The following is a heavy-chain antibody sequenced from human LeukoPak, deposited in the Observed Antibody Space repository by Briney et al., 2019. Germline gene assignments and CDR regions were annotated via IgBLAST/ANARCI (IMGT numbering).Heavy chain of an antibody. CDR1: GFTFSSYA. CDR2: ISGGGGRT. J-gene: IGHJ4*02. V-gene: IGHV3-23*01. CDR3: AKGLYTYDSSFDY. D-gene: IGHD5-18*01. Sequence: PGGSLRLSCAASGFTFSSYAMNWVRQAPGKGLEWVSAISGGGGRTYYADSVEGRFTISRDNSKNTLSLQMNSLRADDTAAYYCAKGLYTYDSSFDYWGQGTLVTVSS.